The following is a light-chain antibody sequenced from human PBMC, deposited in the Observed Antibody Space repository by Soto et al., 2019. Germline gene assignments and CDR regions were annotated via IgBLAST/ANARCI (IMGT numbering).Light chain of an antibody. CDR3: CSYADSSSFRVL. CDR2: DVT. Sequence: QSALTQPASVSGSPGQSITISCTGTSSDVGSYNLVSWYQQHPGKAPKLIIYDVTKRPSGVPDRFSGSKSANTASLIISGLQAADEAEYYCCCCSYADSSSFRVLFGGGTKVTVL. CDR1: SSDVGSYNL. V-gene: IGLV2-23*02. J-gene: IGLJ2*01.